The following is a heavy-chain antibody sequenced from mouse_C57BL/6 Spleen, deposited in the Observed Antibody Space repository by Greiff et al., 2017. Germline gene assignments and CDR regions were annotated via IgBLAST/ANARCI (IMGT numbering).Heavy chain of an antibody. V-gene: IGHV1-64*01. CDR3: AREEGGSSSWFAY. Sequence: QVQLQQPGAELVKPGASVKLSCKASGYTFTSYWMHWVKQRPGQGLEWIGMIHPNSGSTNYNEKFKSKATLTVDKSSSTAYMQLRSLTSEDSAVYYCAREEGGSSSWFAYWGQGTLVTVSA. CDR2: IHPNSGST. CDR1: GYTFTSYW. D-gene: IGHD1-1*01. J-gene: IGHJ3*01.